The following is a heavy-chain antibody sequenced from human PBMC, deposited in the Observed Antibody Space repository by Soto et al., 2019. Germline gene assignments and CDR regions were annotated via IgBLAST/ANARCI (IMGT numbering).Heavy chain of an antibody. V-gene: IGHV4-34*01. CDR2: ISQSGNT. CDR1: SGSFSGYY. D-gene: IGHD6-6*01. CDR3: ARAPKVSGSSQTRPDF. Sequence: SETLSPTCSIYSGSFSGYYWSWIRQPPGKGLEWIGEISQSGNTNDSPSLKSRVSISIDTSKKQFSLNLASVSAADTAVYYCARAPKVSGSSQTRPDFWGQGTLVTVSS. J-gene: IGHJ4*02.